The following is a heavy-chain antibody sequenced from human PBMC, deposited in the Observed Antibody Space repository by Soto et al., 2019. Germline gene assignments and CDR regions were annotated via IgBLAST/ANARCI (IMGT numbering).Heavy chain of an antibody. CDR2: INHSGST. D-gene: IGHD2-2*01. V-gene: IGHV4-34*01. CDR3: ARGRIVVVPAARHNWFDP. Sequence: QVQLQQWGAGLLKPSETLSLTCAVNGGSFSGYYWSWIRQPPGKGLEWIGEINHSGSTNYNPSLKSRSTLSVDQAKDPFAPKLSSVTAADTAVYYCARGRIVVVPAARHNWFDPWGQGTLVTVSS. J-gene: IGHJ5*02. CDR1: GGSFSGYY.